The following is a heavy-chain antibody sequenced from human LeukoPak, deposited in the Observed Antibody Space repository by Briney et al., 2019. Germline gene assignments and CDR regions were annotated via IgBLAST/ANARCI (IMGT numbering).Heavy chain of an antibody. CDR3: AKDLDGGSRYYYYYMDV. D-gene: IGHD4-23*01. CDR2: ISGSGGTT. Sequence: GGSLRLSCAASGFIFSRYGMSWVRQAPGKGLEWVSTISGSGGTTYYGDSVKGRFTISRDNSKNTLYLQMNSLRAEDTAVYYCAKDLDGGSRYYYYYMDVWGKGNTVTVSS. J-gene: IGHJ6*03. V-gene: IGHV3-23*01. CDR1: GFIFSRYG.